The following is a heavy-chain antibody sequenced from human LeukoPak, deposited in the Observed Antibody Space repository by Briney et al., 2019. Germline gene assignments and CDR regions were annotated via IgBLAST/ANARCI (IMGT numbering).Heavy chain of an antibody. J-gene: IGHJ4*02. D-gene: IGHD3-22*01. CDR1: GFTFSSYA. Sequence: PGGSLRLSCAASGFTFSSYAMSWVRQAPGKGLEWVSAISGSGGSTYYADSVKGRFTISRDNSKNTLYLQMNSLRAEDTAVYYCAKDPGLFYDSSGYYLDYWGQGTLVTVSS. V-gene: IGHV3-23*01. CDR3: AKDPGLFYDSSGYYLDY. CDR2: ISGSGGST.